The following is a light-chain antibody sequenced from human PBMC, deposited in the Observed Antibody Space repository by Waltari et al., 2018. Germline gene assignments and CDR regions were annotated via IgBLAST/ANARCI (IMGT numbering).Light chain of an antibody. V-gene: IGKV1-33*01. Sequence: DIQMTQSPSSLSASVGDRVTITCQASRDINNYLNWYQQKPGKAPKLLIYDASTLETGVPSRFSGSGSGTDFVFTISRLQPEDIATYYCQQSYSTPLTFGGGTKVEIK. CDR2: DAS. J-gene: IGKJ4*01. CDR3: QQSYSTPLT. CDR1: RDINNY.